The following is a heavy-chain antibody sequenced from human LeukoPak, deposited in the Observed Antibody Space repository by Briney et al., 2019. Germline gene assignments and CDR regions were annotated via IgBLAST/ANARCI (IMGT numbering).Heavy chain of an antibody. J-gene: IGHJ4*02. D-gene: IGHD6-19*01. CDR3: ARGLALVY. CDR2: IYSGGST. Sequence: GGSLRLSCAASGFTVSSNYMSWVRQAPGHGLEWFSVIYSGGSTYYADSVKGRFTISRDNSKNTLYLQRNSLRAEDTAVYYCARGLALVYWGQGTLVTVSS. CDR1: GFTVSSNY. V-gene: IGHV3-53*01.